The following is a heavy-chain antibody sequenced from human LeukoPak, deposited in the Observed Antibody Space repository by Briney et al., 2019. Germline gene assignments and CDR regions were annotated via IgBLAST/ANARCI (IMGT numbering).Heavy chain of an antibody. CDR1: GFTFSSYG. Sequence: GGSLRLSCAASGFTFSSYGMHWVRQAPGKGLEWVAVIWYDGSNKYYADSVKGRFTISRDTSENTLYLQMNSLRAEDTAVYYCAKDLSQEGEEEAGFDYWAREPWSPSPQ. V-gene: IGHV3-33*03. J-gene: IGHJ4*02. CDR2: IWYDGSNK. CDR3: AKDLSQEGEEEAGFDY. D-gene: IGHD2-21*01.